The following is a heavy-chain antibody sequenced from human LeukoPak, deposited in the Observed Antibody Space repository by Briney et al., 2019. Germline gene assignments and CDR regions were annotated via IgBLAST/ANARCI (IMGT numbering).Heavy chain of an antibody. CDR3: ASQTKYYYGSGSYWGAFDI. Sequence: GGSLRLSCAASGFIFADYAMHWVRQAPGKGLEWVALISGYGSNTYYADSVKGRFTISRDNSKNSLYLQMNSLRTDDTALHYCASQTKYYYGSGSYWGAFDIWGQGTMVTVSS. V-gene: IGHV3-43*02. J-gene: IGHJ3*02. CDR1: GFIFADYA. D-gene: IGHD3-10*01. CDR2: ISGYGSNT.